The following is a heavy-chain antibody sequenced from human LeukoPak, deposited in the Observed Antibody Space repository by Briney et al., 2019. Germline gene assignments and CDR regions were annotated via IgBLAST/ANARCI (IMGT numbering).Heavy chain of an antibody. CDR2: IKQDGSQK. Sequence: PGGSLRLSCAASEFTLSSYWMSWVHQAPGKGLEWVANIKQDGSQKYYVDSVKGRFTISRDNAKNSLYLQMNSLRAEDTAVYYCARDLGRGVWLDAFDIWGQGTMVTVSS. CDR1: EFTLSSYW. D-gene: IGHD2-15*01. V-gene: IGHV3-7*01. CDR3: ARDLGRGVWLDAFDI. J-gene: IGHJ3*02.